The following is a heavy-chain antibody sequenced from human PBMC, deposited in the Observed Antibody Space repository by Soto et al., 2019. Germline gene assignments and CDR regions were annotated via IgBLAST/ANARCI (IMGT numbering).Heavy chain of an antibody. V-gene: IGHV4-31*03. CDR1: GGSISSGIYY. J-gene: IGHJ4*02. CDR3: ARVARGRVVGATPPCFDY. CDR2: IYYSGST. D-gene: IGHD1-26*01. Sequence: SETLSLTCTVSGGSISSGIYYWSWIRQNPGKGLGWIGHIYYSGSTYYNPSLKSRVSISVDTSKNQFSLKLTSVTAADTAVYYCARVARGRVVGATPPCFDYWGQGTLVTVSS.